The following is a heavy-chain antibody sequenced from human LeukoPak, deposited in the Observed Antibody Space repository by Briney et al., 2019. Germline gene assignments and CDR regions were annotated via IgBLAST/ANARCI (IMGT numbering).Heavy chain of an antibody. J-gene: IGHJ4*02. CDR1: EDSVSSNSAA. V-gene: IGHV6-1*01. D-gene: IGHD3-22*01. CDR2: TYYRSKWYN. Sequence: SQTLSLTCAISEDSVSSNSAAWNWIRQSPSRGLEWLGRTYYRSKWYNDYAVSVKSRITINPDTSKNQFSLQLNSVTPEDTAVYYCARVGFYDSSGYLHYHFDYWGQGTLVTVSS. CDR3: ARVGFYDSSGYLHYHFDY.